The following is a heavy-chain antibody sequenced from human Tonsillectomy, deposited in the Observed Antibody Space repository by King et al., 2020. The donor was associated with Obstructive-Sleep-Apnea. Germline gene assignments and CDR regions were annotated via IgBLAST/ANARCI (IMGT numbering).Heavy chain of an antibody. V-gene: IGHV3-23*04. CDR1: GFTFSSYA. D-gene: IGHD3/OR15-3a*01. CDR2: ISGRGGST. CDR3: AKDIGTGYHYYGMDV. J-gene: IGHJ6*02. Sequence: VQLVESGGGLVQPGGSLRVSCAASGFTFSSYAMNWVRQAPGKGLEWVSAISGRGGSTYYEDSVKGRFTISRDNSKNTLYLQMNSLRADDTALYYCAKDIGTGYHYYGMDVWGQGTTVTVSS.